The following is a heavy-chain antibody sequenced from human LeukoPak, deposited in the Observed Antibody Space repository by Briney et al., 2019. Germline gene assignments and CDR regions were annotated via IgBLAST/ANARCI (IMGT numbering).Heavy chain of an antibody. CDR1: GFAFSFYA. J-gene: IGHJ5*01. CDR3: AKPISGGLAVTADWFHP. D-gene: IGHD6-19*01. V-gene: IGHV3-23*01. CDR2: INANSGTT. Sequence: GGSLRLSCAASGFAFSFYAMSWLRQPPGKGLEWVSTINANSGTTSYAASVRGRFTISRDNSKNTLYLQVNTLRADDTATYYCAKPISGGLAVTADWFHPWGQGTLVVVSA.